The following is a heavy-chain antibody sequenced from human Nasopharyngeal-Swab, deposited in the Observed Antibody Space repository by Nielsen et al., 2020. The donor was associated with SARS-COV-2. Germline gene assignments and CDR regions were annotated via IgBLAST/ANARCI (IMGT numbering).Heavy chain of an antibody. D-gene: IGHD6-19*01. CDR3: AGAVAGTGWDY. V-gene: IGHV4-59*01. Sequence: WIRQPPGKGPEWIGYIYYSGSTNYSPSLKSRVTKSVDTSKNQFSLKLSSVTAADTAVYYCAGAVAGTGWDYWGQGTLVTVSS. CDR2: IYYSGST. J-gene: IGHJ4*02.